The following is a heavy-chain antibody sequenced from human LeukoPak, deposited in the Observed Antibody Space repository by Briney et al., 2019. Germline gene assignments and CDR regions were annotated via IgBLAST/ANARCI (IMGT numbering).Heavy chain of an antibody. J-gene: IGHJ4*02. CDR3: AREVAVAGDRGYFDY. V-gene: IGHV3-48*01. D-gene: IGHD6-19*01. CDR1: GFTFSSYS. Sequence: PGGSLRLSCAASGFTFSSYSMNWVRRAPGKGLEWVSYISDSSSFIYYADSVRGRFTISRDNSKNTLYLQMNSLRAEDTAVYYCAREVAVAGDRGYFDYWGQGALVSVSS. CDR2: ISDSSSFI.